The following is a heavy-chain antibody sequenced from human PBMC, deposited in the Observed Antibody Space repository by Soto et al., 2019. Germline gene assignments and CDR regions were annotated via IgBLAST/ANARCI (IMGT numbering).Heavy chain of an antibody. V-gene: IGHV4-4*02. CDR2: IYHSGST. Sequence: PSETLSLTCAVSGGSISSSNWWSWVRQPPGKGLEWIGEIYHSGSTNYNPSLKSRVTISVDKSKNQFSLKLSSVTAADTAVYYCARSGGYDSSGYYPSEFWGQGTLVTVSS. J-gene: IGHJ4*02. CDR3: ARSGGYDSSGYYPSEF. CDR1: GGSISSSNW. D-gene: IGHD3-22*01.